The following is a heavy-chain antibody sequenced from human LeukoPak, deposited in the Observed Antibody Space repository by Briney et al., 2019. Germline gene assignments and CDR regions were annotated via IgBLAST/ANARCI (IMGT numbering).Heavy chain of an antibody. V-gene: IGHV3-21*01. Sequence: GGSLRLSCAASGFTFSSYSMNWVRQAPGKGLEWVSSINSSSGYIYYADSVKGRFTISRDNAKNSLYLQMNSLRAEDTAVYYCAREIESSDELLFQYYYPYYMDVWGKGTTVTVSS. CDR3: AREIESSDELLFQYYYPYYMDV. D-gene: IGHD3-3*01. CDR2: INSSSGYI. J-gene: IGHJ6*03. CDR1: GFTFSSYS.